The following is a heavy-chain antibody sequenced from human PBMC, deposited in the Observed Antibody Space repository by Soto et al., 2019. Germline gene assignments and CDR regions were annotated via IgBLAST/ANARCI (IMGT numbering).Heavy chain of an antibody. D-gene: IGHD6-6*01. CDR1: VGSISSYY. J-gene: IGHJ6*02. Sequence: PSETLSLTCPVPVGSISSYYWSWIRQPPGKGLEWIGYIYYSGSTNYNPSLKSRVTISVDTSKNQFSLKLSSVTAADTAVYYCARRGQLVWRGGVHYYYGMDVWGQGTTVTVSS. CDR2: IYYSGST. V-gene: IGHV4-59*01. CDR3: ARRGQLVWRGGVHYYYGMDV.